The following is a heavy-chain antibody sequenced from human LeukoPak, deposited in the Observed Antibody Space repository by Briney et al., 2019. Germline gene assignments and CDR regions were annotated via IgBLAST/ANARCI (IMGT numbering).Heavy chain of an antibody. CDR1: GFTFSSYA. CDR3: ARDHNGVDS. V-gene: IGHV3-30-3*01. J-gene: IGHJ5*01. CDR2: ISYDGSNK. Sequence: GGSLRLSCAASGFTFSSYAMHWVRHAPGRGLEGVAVISYDGSNKYYADSVKGRFTTSRDKSKNTLYLQMNSLRAEDTAVYYCARDHNGVDSWGQGTLVTVSS.